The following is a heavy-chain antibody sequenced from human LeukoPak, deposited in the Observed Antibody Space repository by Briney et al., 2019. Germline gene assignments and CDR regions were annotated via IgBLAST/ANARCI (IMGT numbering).Heavy chain of an antibody. D-gene: IGHD2-2*01. CDR3: ARIVYAVRELIPHPSGIEGYYSSTSWCRHWFDP. V-gene: IGHV1-69*05. Sequence: ASVKVSCKASGGTFSSYAISWVRQAPGQGLEWMGGIIPIFGTANYAQKFQGRVTITTDESTSTAYMELSSLRSGDTAVYYCARIVYAVRELIPHPSGIEGYYSSTSWCRHWFDPWGQGTLVTVSS. CDR1: GGTFSSYA. CDR2: IIPIFGTA. J-gene: IGHJ5*02.